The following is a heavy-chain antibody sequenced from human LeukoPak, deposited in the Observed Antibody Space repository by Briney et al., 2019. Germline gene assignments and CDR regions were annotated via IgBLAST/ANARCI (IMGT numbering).Heavy chain of an antibody. V-gene: IGHV3-21*01. CDR1: GFTFSSYS. CDR3: ARIRTYYDFWHGMDV. D-gene: IGHD3-3*01. CDR2: ISSSSSYI. J-gene: IGHJ6*02. Sequence: PGGSLRLSCAASGFTFSSYSMNWVRQAPGKGLEWVSSISSSSSYIYYADSVKGRFTISRDNAKNSLYLQMNSLRAEDTAVYYCARIRTYYDFWHGMDVWGQGTTVTVSS.